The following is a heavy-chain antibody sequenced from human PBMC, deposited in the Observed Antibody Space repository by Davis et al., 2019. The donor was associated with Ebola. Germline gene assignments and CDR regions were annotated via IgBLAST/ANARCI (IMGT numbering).Heavy chain of an antibody. J-gene: IGHJ4*02. Sequence: HTGGSLRLSCAASGFTFSKYWMHWVRQSPGKGLMWVSRINSDGSSSTREYADSVKGRFTISRDNDKNTLYLQMNSLRAEDTAVYYCARDSGSAGLRFVYFDYWGQGTLVTVSS. V-gene: IGHV3-74*03. CDR1: GFTFSKYW. CDR2: INSDGSSS. D-gene: IGHD3-10*01. CDR3: ARDSGSAGLRFVYFDY.